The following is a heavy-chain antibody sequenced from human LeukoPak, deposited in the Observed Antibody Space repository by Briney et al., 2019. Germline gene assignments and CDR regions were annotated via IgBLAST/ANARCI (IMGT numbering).Heavy chain of an antibody. CDR1: GFTFSSYS. CDR3: ARDICRCSSTSCYSDICGWFDP. V-gene: IGHV3-21*01. D-gene: IGHD2-2*01. CDR2: ISSSSSYI. Sequence: GGSLRLSCAASGFTFSSYSMNWVRQAPGKGLEWVSSISSSSSYIYYADSVKGRFTISRDNAKNSLYLQMNSLRAEDTAVYYCARDICRCSSTSCYSDICGWFDPWGQGTLVTVSS. J-gene: IGHJ5*02.